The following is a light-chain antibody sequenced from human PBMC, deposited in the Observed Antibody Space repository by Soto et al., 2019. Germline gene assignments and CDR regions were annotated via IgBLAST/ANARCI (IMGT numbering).Light chain of an antibody. J-gene: IGKJ5*01. CDR2: GTS. V-gene: IGKV3D-20*02. Sequence: IVLTQSPGTLSLSPGERATLSCRASQSVASRNLAWYQQKSGQAPRLLIYGTSSRAVHTPDRFSGSGSGTDFTLTISGLEPEDFAVYYCQQRQYWPPITFGPGTRLEIK. CDR3: QQRQYWPPIT. CDR1: QSVASRN.